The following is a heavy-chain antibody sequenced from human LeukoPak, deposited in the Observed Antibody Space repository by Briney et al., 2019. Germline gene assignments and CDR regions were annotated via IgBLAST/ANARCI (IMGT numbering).Heavy chain of an antibody. D-gene: IGHD2-2*01. V-gene: IGHV4-4*07. CDR3: ARVRGCSSTSCPRYYYYYMDV. CDR1: GGSISSYY. J-gene: IGHJ6*03. CDR2: IYTSGST. Sequence: SETLSLTCTVSGGSISSYYWSWVRQPAGKGLEWIGRIYTSGSTNYNPSLKSRVTISVDTSKNQFSLKLSSVTAADTAVYYCARVRGCSSTSCPRYYYYYMDVWGKGTTVTVSS.